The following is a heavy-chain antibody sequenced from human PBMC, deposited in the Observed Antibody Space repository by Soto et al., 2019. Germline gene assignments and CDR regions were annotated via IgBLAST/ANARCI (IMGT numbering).Heavy chain of an antibody. J-gene: IGHJ4*02. V-gene: IGHV4-59*08. Sequence: QVQLQESGPGVVNPSETLSLTCTVSGGSISSYYWSWIRQSPVKGLEWIGYIYYSGSTNCNPSLMSRVTISVDTSKNQFSLKLRSVTAADTAVYYCARRYGSCFDYWGQGTLVKVSS. CDR2: IYYSGST. D-gene: IGHD5-18*01. CDR3: ARRYGSCFDY. CDR1: GGSISSYY.